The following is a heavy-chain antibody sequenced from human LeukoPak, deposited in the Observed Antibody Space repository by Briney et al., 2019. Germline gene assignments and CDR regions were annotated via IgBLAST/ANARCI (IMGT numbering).Heavy chain of an antibody. CDR1: GFTFSSYS. J-gene: IGHJ6*02. Sequence: PGGSLRLSCAASGFTFSSYSMNWVRQAPGKGLEWVSYISSSSSTIHYADSVKGRFTISRDNAKNSLYLQMNSLRAEDTAVYYCARAEPYAYYGMDVWGQGTTVTVSS. V-gene: IGHV3-48*01. D-gene: IGHD1-14*01. CDR3: ARAEPYAYYGMDV. CDR2: ISSSSSTI.